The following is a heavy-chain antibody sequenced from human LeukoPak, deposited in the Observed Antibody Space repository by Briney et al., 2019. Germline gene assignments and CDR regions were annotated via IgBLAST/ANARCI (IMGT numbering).Heavy chain of an antibody. J-gene: IGHJ4*02. D-gene: IGHD6-19*01. CDR2: ISTDGSRI. Sequence: GGSLRLSCAASGLTFRDYAMDWVRQTPGKGLEYVSVISTDGSRIYYAESVKGRFTISRDNSKNTLYLQMGSLRAEDMAVYYCTRGVAISTSGWYDTFDYWGQGALVTVSS. V-gene: IGHV3-64*02. CDR3: TRGVAISTSGWYDTFDY. CDR1: GLTFRDYA.